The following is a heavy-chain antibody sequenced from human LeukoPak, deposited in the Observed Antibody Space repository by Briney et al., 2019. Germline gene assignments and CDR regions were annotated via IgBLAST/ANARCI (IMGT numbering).Heavy chain of an antibody. D-gene: IGHD6-19*01. CDR1: GGSISSYY. J-gene: IGHJ4*02. CDR2: IYHSGST. CDR3: ARAWYSSGWYHNNYFDY. Sequence: SETLSLTCTVSGGSISSYYWSWIRQPPGKGLEWIGYIYHSGSTNYNPSLESRVNISVDTSKNQFSLKLSSVTAADTAVYYCARAWYSSGWYHNNYFDYWGQGTLVTVSS. V-gene: IGHV4-59*01.